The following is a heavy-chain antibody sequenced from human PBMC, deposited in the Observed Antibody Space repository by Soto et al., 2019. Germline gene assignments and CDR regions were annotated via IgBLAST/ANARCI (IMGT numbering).Heavy chain of an antibody. Sequence: QVQLVQSGAEVKKPGSSVKVSCKAPGGTFSSYAISWVRQAPGQGLEWMGGIIPIFGTAKYAQKCPGRVTITADESTSTGYMELSSLRSEDTAVYYCARSQGGSSSLDIYYYYYYGMDVWGQGTTVTVSS. CDR2: IIPIFGTA. CDR3: ARSQGGSSSLDIYYYYYYGMDV. CDR1: GGTFSSYA. V-gene: IGHV1-69*01. D-gene: IGHD2-15*01. J-gene: IGHJ6*02.